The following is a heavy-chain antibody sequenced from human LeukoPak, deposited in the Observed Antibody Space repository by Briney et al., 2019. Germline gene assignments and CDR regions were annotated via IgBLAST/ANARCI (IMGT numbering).Heavy chain of an antibody. V-gene: IGHV4-34*01. CDR1: GGSFSGYY. J-gene: IGHJ3*02. D-gene: IGHD3-22*01. CDR3: ARATPLIVVLNDAFDI. CDR2: INHSGST. Sequence: PSETLSLTCAVYGGSFSGYYWSWIRQPPGKGLEWIGEINHSGSTNYNPSLKSRVTISVDTSKNQFSLKLSSVTAADTAVYYCARATPLIVVLNDAFDIWGQGTMVTVSS.